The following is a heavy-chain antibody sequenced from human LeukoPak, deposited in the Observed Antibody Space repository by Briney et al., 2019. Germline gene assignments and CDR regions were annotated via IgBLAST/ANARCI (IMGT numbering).Heavy chain of an antibody. D-gene: IGHD2-21*02. Sequence: SETLSLTCTVSGGSISSGSYYWSWIRQPAGKGLEWIGRIYTSGSTNYNPSLKSRVTISVDTSKNQFSLKLSSVTAADTAVCYCARDRSELKLWWRQVHWFDPWGQGTLVTVSS. CDR2: IYTSGST. CDR3: ARDRSELKLWWRQVHWFDP. CDR1: GGSISSGSYY. J-gene: IGHJ5*02. V-gene: IGHV4-61*02.